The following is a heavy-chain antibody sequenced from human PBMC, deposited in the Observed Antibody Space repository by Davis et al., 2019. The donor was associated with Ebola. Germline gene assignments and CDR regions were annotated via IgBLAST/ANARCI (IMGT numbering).Heavy chain of an antibody. D-gene: IGHD3-3*01. CDR3: AREAYDFWSGYHYYYYGMDV. CDR2: VDTSGDT. V-gene: IGHV3-69-1*02. J-gene: IGHJ6*02. CDR1: GFTFNNYA. Sequence: PGGSLRLSCVASGFTFNNYALIWVRQSPVKGLEWVSAVDTSGDTYYADSVKGRFTISRDNAKNSLYLQMNSLRAEDTAVYYCAREAYDFWSGYHYYYYGMDVWGQGTTVTVSS.